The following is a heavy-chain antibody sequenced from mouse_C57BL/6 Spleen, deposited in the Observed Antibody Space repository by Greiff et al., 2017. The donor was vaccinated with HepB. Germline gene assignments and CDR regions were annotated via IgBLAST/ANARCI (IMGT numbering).Heavy chain of an antibody. CDR3: ASHCYGSSGGFAY. V-gene: IGHV1-77*01. D-gene: IGHD1-1*01. Sequence: QVQLQQSGAELVKPGASVKISCKASGYTFTDYYINWVKQRPGQGLGWLGKLGPGSGSTYYNEKFKGKATLTADKSSSTAYMQFSSLTSGDSAVYCWASHCYGSSGGFAYWGQGALGT. J-gene: IGHJ3*01. CDR1: GYTFTDYY. CDR2: LGPGSGST.